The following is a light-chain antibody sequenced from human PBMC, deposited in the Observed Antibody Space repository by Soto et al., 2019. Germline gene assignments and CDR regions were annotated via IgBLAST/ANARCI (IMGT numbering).Light chain of an antibody. CDR1: KNDIGVYDF. CDR3: KSYAGSNTYV. V-gene: IGLV2-8*01. Sequence: QSALTQPPSASGSPGQSVTISCTGTKNDIGVYDFVSWYQHHPGKAPRLIIYEVVQRPSGVPDRFSGSKSGNTASLTVSGLQAADEADYFCKSYAGSNTYVFGRGTKVIV. CDR2: EVV. J-gene: IGLJ1*01.